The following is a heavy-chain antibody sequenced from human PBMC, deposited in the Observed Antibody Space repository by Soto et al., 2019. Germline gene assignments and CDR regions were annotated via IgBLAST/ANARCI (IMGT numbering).Heavy chain of an antibody. Sequence: GGSLRLSCAASGFNFRSNILSWVRQAPGKRLDWVATISQTGGTTNYGDSVQGRFTISRDNSENTVYLQMNSLRAEDTAVYYCATVSRYSGRGLYCFDNWGQGTLVTVSS. J-gene: IGHJ4*02. CDR1: GFNFRSNI. CDR3: ATVSRYSGRGLYCFDN. V-gene: IGHV3-23*01. CDR2: ISQTGGTT. D-gene: IGHD5-12*01.